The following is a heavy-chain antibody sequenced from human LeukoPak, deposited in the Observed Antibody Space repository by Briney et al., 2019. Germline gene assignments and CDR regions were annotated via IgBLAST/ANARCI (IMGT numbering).Heavy chain of an antibody. D-gene: IGHD5-24*01. CDR2: ISGGGSST. Sequence: PGGSLRLSCAASGFTFSIHAMTWVRQAPGKGLEWVSAISGGGSSTYYADSVKGRFTISRDNSQNTLFLQMNSLRAEDTAVYYCAKVGPRDGYREYYFDYWGQGTLVTVSS. CDR1: GFTFSIHA. CDR3: AKVGPRDGYREYYFDY. V-gene: IGHV3-23*01. J-gene: IGHJ4*02.